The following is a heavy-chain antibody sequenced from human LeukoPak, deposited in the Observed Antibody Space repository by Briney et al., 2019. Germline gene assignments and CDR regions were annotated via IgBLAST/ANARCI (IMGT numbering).Heavy chain of an antibody. CDR1: GFTFDDYA. Sequence: QPGRSLRLSCAASGFTFDDYAMHWVRQAPGKGLEWVSGISWNSGTIDYADSVKGRFTISRDNAKNSLYLQMNSLRSEDTAVYYCARENGYRRGFDYWGRGTLVTVSS. J-gene: IGHJ4*02. D-gene: IGHD5-18*01. CDR3: ARENGYRRGFDY. V-gene: IGHV3-9*01. CDR2: ISWNSGTI.